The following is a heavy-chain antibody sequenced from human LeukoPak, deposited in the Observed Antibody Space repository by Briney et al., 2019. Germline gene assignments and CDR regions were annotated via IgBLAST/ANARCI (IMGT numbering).Heavy chain of an antibody. CDR1: GFILSSVY. Sequence: GGSLRLSCAASGFILSSVYMSWVRQSPGKGLECVSIIYSTGDTYYADSVTGRFTISRDVSKNTVYLLMNSVRAEDTAVYYWARGGRSSELVWGQETRVTVSS. D-gene: IGHD6-6*01. CDR2: IYSTGDT. J-gene: IGHJ4*02. CDR3: ARGGRSSELV. V-gene: IGHV3-53*01.